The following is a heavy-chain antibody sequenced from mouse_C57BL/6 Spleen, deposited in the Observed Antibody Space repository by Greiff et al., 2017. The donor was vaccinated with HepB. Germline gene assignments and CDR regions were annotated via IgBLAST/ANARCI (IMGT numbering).Heavy chain of an antibody. CDR2: INPSNGGT. CDR3: ARSYYSNRGFWYAMDY. J-gene: IGHJ4*01. D-gene: IGHD2-5*01. Sequence: QVQLQQPGTELVKPGASVKLSCKASGYTFTSYWMHWVKQRPGQGLEWIGNINPSNGGTNYNEKFKSKATLTVDKSSSTAYMQLSSLTSEDSAVYYCARSYYSNRGFWYAMDYWGQGTSVTVSS. V-gene: IGHV1-53*01. CDR1: GYTFTSYW.